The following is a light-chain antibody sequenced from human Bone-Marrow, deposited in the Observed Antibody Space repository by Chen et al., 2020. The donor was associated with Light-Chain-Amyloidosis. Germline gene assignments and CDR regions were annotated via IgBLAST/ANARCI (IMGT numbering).Light chain of an antibody. Sequence: SYVLTQPSSVSVAPGQTATIACGGNNIGSTRVHWYQQTPGQAPLLVVYDDSDRPSWIPERLSGSNSGNTATLTISRVEAGDEADYYCQVWDRSSDRPVFGGGTKLTVL. CDR2: DDS. CDR1: NIGSTR. V-gene: IGLV3-21*02. CDR3: QVWDRSSDRPV. J-gene: IGLJ3*02.